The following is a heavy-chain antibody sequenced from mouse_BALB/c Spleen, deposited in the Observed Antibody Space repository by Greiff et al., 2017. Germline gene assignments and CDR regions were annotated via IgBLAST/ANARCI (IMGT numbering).Heavy chain of an antibody. Sequence: EVQLQESGGGLVQPGGSLKLSCAASGFDFSRYWMSWVRQAPGKGLEWIGEINPDSSTINYTPSLKDKFIISRDNAKNTLYLQMSKVRSEDTALYYCARPLDSSGYVPFAYWGQGTLVTVSA. CDR3: ARPLDSSGYVPFAY. J-gene: IGHJ3*01. CDR2: INPDSSTI. CDR1: GFDFSRYW. D-gene: IGHD3-2*01. V-gene: IGHV4-1*02.